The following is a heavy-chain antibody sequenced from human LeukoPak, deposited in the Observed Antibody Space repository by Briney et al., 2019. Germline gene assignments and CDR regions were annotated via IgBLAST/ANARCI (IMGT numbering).Heavy chain of an antibody. CDR3: ARVDILTGYYFFDS. CDR1: GYTFTSYG. Sequence: ASVKVSCKASGYTFTSYGISWVRQAPGQGLEWMGWISADNGNTYYTQNFQGRVSMTTDTSTSTAYMEVRSLRSDDTAVFYCARVDILTGYYFFDSWGQGTLVTVSS. J-gene: IGHJ4*02. D-gene: IGHD3-9*01. CDR2: ISADNGNT. V-gene: IGHV1-18*01.